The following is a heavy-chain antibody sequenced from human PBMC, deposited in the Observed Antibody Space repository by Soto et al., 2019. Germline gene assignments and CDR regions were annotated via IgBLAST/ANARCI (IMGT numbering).Heavy chain of an antibody. V-gene: IGHV4-59*08. J-gene: IGHJ5*02. CDR1: GGSISSYY. D-gene: IGHD6-19*01. Sequence: SETLSLTCTVSGGSISSYYWSWIRQPPGKGLEWIGYIYYSGSPNYNPSLKSRVTISVDTSKNQFSLKLSSVTAADTAVYYCAKHGSRYSSGWGGWFDPWGQGTLVTVSS. CDR2: IYYSGSP. CDR3: AKHGSRYSSGWGGWFDP.